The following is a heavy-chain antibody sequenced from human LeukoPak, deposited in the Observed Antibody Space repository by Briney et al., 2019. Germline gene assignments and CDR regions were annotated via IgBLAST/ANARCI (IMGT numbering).Heavy chain of an antibody. V-gene: IGHV3-30*02. D-gene: IGHD3-3*01. CDR3: AKDGDLSQGRYYDLNY. CDR1: GFTFSSYG. CDR2: IRYDGSNK. Sequence: GGSLRLSCAASGFTFSSYGMHWVRQAPGKGLEWVAFIRYDGSNKYYADSVKGRFTISRDNSKNTLYLQMNSLRAEDTAVYYCAKDGDLSQGRYYDLNYWGQGTLVTVSS. J-gene: IGHJ4*02.